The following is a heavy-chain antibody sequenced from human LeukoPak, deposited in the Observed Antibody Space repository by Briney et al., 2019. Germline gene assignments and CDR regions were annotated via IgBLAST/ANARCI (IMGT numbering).Heavy chain of an antibody. CDR1: GGSFSGYY. J-gene: IGHJ4*02. CDR2: INHSGST. CDR3: ARGDSGYDYRPFDY. D-gene: IGHD5-12*01. Sequence: PSETLSLTCAVYGGSFSGYYWSWIREPPGKGLDWIGEINHSGSTNYNPSLKSRVTISVDTSKNQFSLKLSSVTAADTAVYYCARGDSGYDYRPFDYWGQGTLVTVSS. V-gene: IGHV4-34*01.